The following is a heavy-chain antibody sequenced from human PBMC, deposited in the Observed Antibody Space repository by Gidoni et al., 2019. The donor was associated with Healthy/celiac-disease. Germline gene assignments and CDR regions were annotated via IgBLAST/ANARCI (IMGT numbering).Heavy chain of an antibody. CDR2: ISSSGSTI. J-gene: IGHJ4*02. CDR3: ARGPSSGWYDY. Sequence: QVQLVESGGGLVKPGGSLRLSCAASGFTFSDYYMTWIRQAPGKGLGWVSYISSSGSTIYYANAVKGRFTISRENAKNSLYLQMNRLRAEDTAVYYGARGPSSGWYDYWGQGTLVTVSS. CDR1: GFTFSDYY. V-gene: IGHV3-11*01. D-gene: IGHD6-19*01.